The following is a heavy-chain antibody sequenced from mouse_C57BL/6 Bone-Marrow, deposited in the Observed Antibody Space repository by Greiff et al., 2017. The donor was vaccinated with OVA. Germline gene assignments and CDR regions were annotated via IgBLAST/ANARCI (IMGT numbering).Heavy chain of an antibody. J-gene: IGHJ1*03. CDR2: ISNGGGST. Sequence: EVQLVESGGGLVQPGGSLKLSCAASGFTFSDYYMYWVRQTPEKRLEWVAYISNGGGSTYYPDTVKGRFTIARDNAKNTLYLQMSRLKSEDTAMYYCARQSPGSSYGWYFDVWGTGTTVTVSS. D-gene: IGHD1-1*01. V-gene: IGHV5-12*01. CDR3: ARQSPGSSYGWYFDV. CDR1: GFTFSDYY.